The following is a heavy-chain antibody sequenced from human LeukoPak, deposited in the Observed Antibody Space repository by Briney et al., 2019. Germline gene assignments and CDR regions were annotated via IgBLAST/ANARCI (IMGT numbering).Heavy chain of an antibody. CDR2: ISSRSSYT. Sequence: GGSLRLSCAVSGFTFSDYYMSWIRQAPGKGLEWVSDISSRSSYTNYADSVKGRFTISRDNAKNSLYLQMNSLRAEDTALYYYARDRRVIVATTRFDYWGQGTLVTVSS. J-gene: IGHJ4*02. V-gene: IGHV3-11*05. CDR3: ARDRRVIVATTRFDY. CDR1: GFTFSDYY. D-gene: IGHD5-12*01.